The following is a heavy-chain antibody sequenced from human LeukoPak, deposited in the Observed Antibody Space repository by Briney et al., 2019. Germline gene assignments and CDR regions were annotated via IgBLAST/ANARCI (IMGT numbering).Heavy chain of an antibody. V-gene: IGHV3-53*01. CDR1: GFTFSSYS. Sequence: GGSLRLSCAASGFTFSSYSMNWVRQAPGKGLEWVSVIYSGGSTYYADSVKGRFTISRDNPKNTLYLQMNSLRAEDTAVYYCASSTTGSGSSYFDYWGQGTLVTVSS. J-gene: IGHJ4*02. CDR3: ASSTTGSGSSYFDY. D-gene: IGHD3-10*01. CDR2: IYSGGST.